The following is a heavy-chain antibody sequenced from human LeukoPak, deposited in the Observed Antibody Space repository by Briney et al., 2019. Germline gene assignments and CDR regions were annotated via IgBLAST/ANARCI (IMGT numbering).Heavy chain of an antibody. CDR2: IYYSGST. CDR3: ARQWYSSSWYGPFDY. J-gene: IGHJ4*02. CDR1: GGSISSGDYY. Sequence: SETLSLTCTVSGGSISSGDYYWSWIRQPPGKGLEWIGYIYYSGSTYYNPSLKSRVTISVDTSKNQFSLKLSSVTAADTAVYYCARQWYSSSWYGPFDYWGQGTLVTVSS. V-gene: IGHV4-30-4*01. D-gene: IGHD6-13*01.